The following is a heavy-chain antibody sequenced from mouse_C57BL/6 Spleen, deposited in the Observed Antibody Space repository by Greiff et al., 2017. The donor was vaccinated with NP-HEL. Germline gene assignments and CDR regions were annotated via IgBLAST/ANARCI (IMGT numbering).Heavy chain of an antibody. V-gene: IGHV7-1*01. Sequence: EVQLMESGGGLVQSGRSLRLSCATSGFTFSDFYMEWVRQAPGKGLEWIAASRNKANDYTTEYSASVKGRFIVSRDTYQSILYLQMNALRAEDTAIYYCERDDYPYAMDYWGQGTSVTVSS. J-gene: IGHJ4*01. CDR2: SRNKANDYTT. CDR3: ERDDYPYAMDY. D-gene: IGHD1-1*01. CDR1: GFTFSDFY.